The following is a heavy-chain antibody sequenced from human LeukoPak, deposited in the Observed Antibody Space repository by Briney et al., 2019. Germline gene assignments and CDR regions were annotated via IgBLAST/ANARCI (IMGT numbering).Heavy chain of an antibody. CDR1: GYTFTSYG. D-gene: IGHD1-26*01. CDR2: ISAYNGNT. Sequence: ASVKVSCKASGYTFTSYGISWVRQAPGQGLEWMGWISAYNGNTNYAQKLQGRVTMTTDTSTSTAYMELRSLRSEDTAVYYCATGRVHGIVGATGIDYWGQGTLVTVSS. J-gene: IGHJ4*02. CDR3: ATGRVHGIVGATGIDY. V-gene: IGHV1-18*01.